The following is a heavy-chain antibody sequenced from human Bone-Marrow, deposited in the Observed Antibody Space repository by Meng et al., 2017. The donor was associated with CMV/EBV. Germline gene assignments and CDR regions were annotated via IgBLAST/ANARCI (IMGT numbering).Heavy chain of an antibody. CDR3: ARDSRRTD. CDR1: GFTVSSNY. V-gene: IGHV3-53*01. J-gene: IGHJ4*02. D-gene: IGHD1-1*01. CDR2: IYSGGST. Sequence: GESLKISCAASGFTVSSNYMSWVRQAPGKGLEWVSVIYSGGSTYYADSVKGRFTISRDNAKNSLYLQMNSLRAEDSAVYYCARDSRRTDWGQGTLVTVSS.